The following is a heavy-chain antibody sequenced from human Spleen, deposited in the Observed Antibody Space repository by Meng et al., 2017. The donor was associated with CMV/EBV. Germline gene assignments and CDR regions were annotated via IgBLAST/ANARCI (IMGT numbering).Heavy chain of an antibody. CDR2: INHSGST. Sequence: SETLSLTCAVYGGSFSGYYWSWIRQPPGKGLEWIGEINHSGSTNYNPSLKSRVTISADTSKNHFSLKLSSVTAADTAVYYCARDGEGSGYDPEYYFDYWGQGTLVTVSS. CDR1: GGSFSGYY. CDR3: ARDGEGSGYDPEYYFDY. D-gene: IGHD5-12*01. V-gene: IGHV4-34*01. J-gene: IGHJ4*02.